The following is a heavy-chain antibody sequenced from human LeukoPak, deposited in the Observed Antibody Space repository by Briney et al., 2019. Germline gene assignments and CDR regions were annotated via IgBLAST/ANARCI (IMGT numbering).Heavy chain of an antibody. J-gene: IGHJ3*02. CDR3: ARDHHRRLYDSQARDTFDI. CDR2: INHSGST. D-gene: IGHD3-22*01. CDR1: GGSFSGYY. V-gene: IGHV4-34*01. Sequence: SETLSLTCAVSGGSFSGYYWSWIRQPPGKGLEWIGEINHSGSTNYNPSLKSRVTISVDTSKNQFSLKLSSVTAADTAVYYCARDHHRRLYDSQARDTFDIWGQGTMVTVSS.